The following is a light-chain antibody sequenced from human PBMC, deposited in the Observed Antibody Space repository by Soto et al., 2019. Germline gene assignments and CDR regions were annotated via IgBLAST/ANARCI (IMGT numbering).Light chain of an antibody. V-gene: IGLV2-14*03. Sequence: QSVLTQPASVSGSPGQSITISCTGTSSYIGGYNYVSWYQQHPGKAPKLLISDVTNRPSGVSNRFSGSKSANTASLTISGLQAEDEAEYYCSSYTSSTTFVFGPGTKVTVL. CDR1: SSYIGGYNY. J-gene: IGLJ1*01. CDR3: SSYTSSTTFV. CDR2: DVT.